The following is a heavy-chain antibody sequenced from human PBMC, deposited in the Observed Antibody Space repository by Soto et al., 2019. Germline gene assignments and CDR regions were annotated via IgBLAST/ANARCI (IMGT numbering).Heavy chain of an antibody. CDR2: VFHSGNS. D-gene: IGHD3-3*01. J-gene: IGHJ6*02. CDR3: ARRQRFDFWSSYSYSNHGLDV. Sequence: SETLSLTCAVSGGSVSSDNSWTWVRQPPGKSLEWIGEVFHSGNSNSNPSLKSRVTMSVDKSKNQFSLRLNSVTAADTAVYYCARRQRFDFWSSYSYSNHGLDVWGQGTKVTVSS. V-gene: IGHV4-4*02. CDR1: GGSVSSDNS.